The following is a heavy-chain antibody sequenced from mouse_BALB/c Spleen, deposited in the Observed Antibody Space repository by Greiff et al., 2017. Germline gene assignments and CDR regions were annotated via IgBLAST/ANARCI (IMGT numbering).Heavy chain of an antibody. V-gene: IGHV5-17*02. CDR1: GFTFRSFG. J-gene: IGHJ4*01. CDR3: ARKHDYCSSIYAMDY. CDR2: ISSGSSTI. D-gene: IGHD1-1*01. Sequence: EVKLVESGGGLVQPGGSRKLSCAASGFTFRSFGMHWVRQAPEKGLEWVAYISSGSSTIYYADTVKGRFTISRDNPKNTLFLQMTSLMSEDTAMYYWARKHDYCSSIYAMDYWGQGTSVTVSA.